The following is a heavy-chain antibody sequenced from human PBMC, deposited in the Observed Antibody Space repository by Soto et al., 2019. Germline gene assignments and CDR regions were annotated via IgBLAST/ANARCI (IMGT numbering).Heavy chain of an antibody. D-gene: IGHD3-9*01. CDR1: GYTFTNYG. J-gene: IGHJ4*02. CDR3: ARENQYYDILTGYFNDY. CDR2: ISAYNGNT. Sequence: QVQLVQSGAEVKKPGASVKVSCRASGYTFTNYGISWVRQAPGQGLEWMGWISAYNGNTNYAQKLQGRVTMTTDTSMRTAYTELRSLRSDDTAVYYCARENQYYDILTGYFNDYWGQGTLVTVSS. V-gene: IGHV1-18*01.